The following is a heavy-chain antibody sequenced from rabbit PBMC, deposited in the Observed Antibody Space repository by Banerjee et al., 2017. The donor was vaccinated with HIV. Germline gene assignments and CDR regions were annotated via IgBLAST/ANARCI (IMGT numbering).Heavy chain of an antibody. J-gene: IGHJ3*01. CDR2: IYAGSSGST. CDR1: GFSFSSNYN. CDR3: ASDGASSGADYIPGNL. Sequence: QSLEESGGGLVQPEGSLTLTCTASGFSFSSNYNMCWVRQAPGKGLEWIACIYAGSSGSTYYASWAKGRFIISKASSTTVTLQMTSLTAADTSTYFCASDGASSGADYIPGNLWGQGTLITVS. V-gene: IGHV1S40*01. D-gene: IGHD1-1*01.